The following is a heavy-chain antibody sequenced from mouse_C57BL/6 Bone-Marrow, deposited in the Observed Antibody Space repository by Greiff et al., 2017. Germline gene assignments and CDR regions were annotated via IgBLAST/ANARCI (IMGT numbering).Heavy chain of an antibody. V-gene: IGHV1-81*01. D-gene: IGHD1-1*01. J-gene: IGHJ3*01. CDR1: GYTFTSYG. Sequence: QVQLKQSGAELARPGASVKLSCKASGYTFTSYGISWVKQRTGQGLEWIGEIYPRSGNTYYNEKFKGKATLTADKSSSTAYMELRSLTSEDSAVYFCARPHYYGSSYRTWFAYWGQGTLVTVSA. CDR3: ARPHYYGSSYRTWFAY. CDR2: IYPRSGNT.